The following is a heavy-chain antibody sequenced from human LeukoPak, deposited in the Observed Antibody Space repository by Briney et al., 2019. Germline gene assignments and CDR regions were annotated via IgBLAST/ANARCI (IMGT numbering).Heavy chain of an antibody. Sequence: SETLSLTCAVYGGSFSGYYWSWIRQPPGKGLEWIGEINHSGSTNYNPSLKCRVTISVDTSKNQFSLKLSSVTAADTAVYYCARGWSSSWTWEAFDIWGQGTMVTVSS. D-gene: IGHD6-13*01. CDR2: INHSGST. CDR1: GGSFSGYY. CDR3: ARGWSSSWTWEAFDI. V-gene: IGHV4-34*01. J-gene: IGHJ3*02.